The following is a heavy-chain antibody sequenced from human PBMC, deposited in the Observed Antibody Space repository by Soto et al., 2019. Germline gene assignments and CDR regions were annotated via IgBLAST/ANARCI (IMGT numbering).Heavy chain of an antibody. Sequence: PGESLKISCKGSGYSFTSYWIGWVRQMPGKGLEWMGIIYPGDSDTRYSPSFQGQVAISADRSISTAYLQWSSLKASDTAMYYCARRGAIAAAGPNWLDPWGQGTLVTVSS. CDR1: GYSFTSYW. J-gene: IGHJ5*02. V-gene: IGHV5-51*01. CDR3: ARRGAIAAAGPNWLDP. CDR2: IYPGDSDT. D-gene: IGHD6-13*01.